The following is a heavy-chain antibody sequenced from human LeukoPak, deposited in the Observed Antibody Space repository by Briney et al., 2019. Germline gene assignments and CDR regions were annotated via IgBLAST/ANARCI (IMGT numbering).Heavy chain of an antibody. CDR3: AKIYCGGDCYPPQGEGMDV. V-gene: IGHV3-21*01. J-gene: IGHJ6*02. Sequence: PGGSLRLSCAASGFTFSTYSMNWVRQAPGKGLEWVSSISSSRSYIYYADSVKGRFTISRDNAKNSLHLQMNSLRAEDTAVYYCAKIYCGGDCYPPQGEGMDVWGQGTTVTVSS. CDR1: GFTFSTYS. CDR2: ISSSRSYI. D-gene: IGHD2-21*02.